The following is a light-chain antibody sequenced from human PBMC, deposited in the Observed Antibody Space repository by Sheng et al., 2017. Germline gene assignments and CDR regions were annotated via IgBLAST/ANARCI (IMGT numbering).Light chain of an antibody. Sequence: SYDLTQPPSVSVSPGQTASITCSGDKLGNKYVSWYQQEPGQSPVLLIYEDKKRPSGIPERFSGSNSGNTATLTISGTQTMDEADYYCQAWDGSTVVFGGGTKLSVL. CDR2: EDK. J-gene: IGLJ2*01. CDR1: KLGNKY. CDR3: QAWDGSTVV. V-gene: IGLV3-1*01.